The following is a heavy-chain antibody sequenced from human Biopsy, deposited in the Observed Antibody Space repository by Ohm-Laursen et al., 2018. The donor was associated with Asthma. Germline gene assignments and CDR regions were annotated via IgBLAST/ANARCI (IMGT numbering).Heavy chain of an antibody. J-gene: IGHJ3*02. CDR3: AKESGSNYAFDI. CDR2: ISYDGSNK. V-gene: IGHV3-30*18. D-gene: IGHD1-1*01. CDR1: GFTFSSYG. Sequence: SLRLSCAASGFTFSSYGMHWVRQALGKGLEWVAVISYDGSNKYYADSVKGRFTISRDNSKNTLYLQMNSLRAEDTAVYYCAKESGSNYAFDIWGQGTMVTVSS.